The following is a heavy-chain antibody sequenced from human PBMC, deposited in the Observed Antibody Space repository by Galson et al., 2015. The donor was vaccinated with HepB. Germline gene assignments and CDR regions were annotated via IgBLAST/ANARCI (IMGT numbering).Heavy chain of an antibody. CDR2: IDPSDSYT. D-gene: IGHD5-12*01. J-gene: IGHJ6*02. CDR1: GYSFTSYW. CDR3: AHSGVVATPPYGMDV. V-gene: IGHV5-10-1*01. Sequence: QSGAEVKKPGESLRISCKGSGYSFTSYWISWVRQMPGKGLEWMGRIDPSDSYTNYSPSFQGHVTISADKSISTAYLQWSSLKASDTATYYCAHSGVVATPPYGMDVWGQGTTVTVSS.